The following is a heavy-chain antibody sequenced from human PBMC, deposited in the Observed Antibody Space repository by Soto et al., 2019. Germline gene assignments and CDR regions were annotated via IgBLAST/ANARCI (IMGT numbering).Heavy chain of an antibody. CDR3: ATLYCSTTSCQLDY. CDR1: GGTFNNHA. CDR2: IIPIFGTS. D-gene: IGHD2-2*01. V-gene: IGHV1-69*01. Sequence: QVQLVQSGAEVKKPGSSVKVSCKASGGTFNNHAINWVRQAPGQGLEWMGGIIPIFGTSNYAQKFQGRVTITADESTRTAYMELSSLRSEDTAVYYCATLYCSTTSCQLDYWGQGTLVTVSS. J-gene: IGHJ4*02.